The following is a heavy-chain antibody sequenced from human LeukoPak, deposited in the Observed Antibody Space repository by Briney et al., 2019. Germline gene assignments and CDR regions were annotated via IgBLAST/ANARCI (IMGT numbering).Heavy chain of an antibody. CDR3: ARHDNYPGFGRGFDP. Sequence: PSETLSLTCSVSGDSMSGYYWSWIRQPPGKGVEWIGYMYYSGTTNYNPSLKSRVTISADTSKNHFSLKLYSVTAADTAVYYCARHDNYPGFGRGFDPWGQGFLVTVTS. V-gene: IGHV4-59*08. CDR1: GDSMSGYY. D-gene: IGHD1-14*01. J-gene: IGHJ5*02. CDR2: MYYSGTT.